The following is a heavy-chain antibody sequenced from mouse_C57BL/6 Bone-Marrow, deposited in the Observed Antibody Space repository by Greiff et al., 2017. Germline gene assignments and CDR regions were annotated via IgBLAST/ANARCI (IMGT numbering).Heavy chain of an antibody. CDR2: IYPGGGYP. CDR1: GYTFTNFW. V-gene: IGHV1-63*01. Sequence: VQLQQSGAELVRPGTSVKMSCKASGYTFTNFWIGWAKQRPGHGLEWIGDIYPGGGYPNYNEKFKGKATLTADKSSSTAYMQFSSLTSEDSAIYYCARSDRRGYFDVWGTGTTVTVSS. J-gene: IGHJ1*03. CDR3: ARSDRRGYFDV.